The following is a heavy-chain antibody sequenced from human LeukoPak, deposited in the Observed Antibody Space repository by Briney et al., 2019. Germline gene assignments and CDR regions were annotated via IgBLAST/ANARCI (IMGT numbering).Heavy chain of an antibody. V-gene: IGHV3-30*18. D-gene: IGHD6-19*01. CDR3: AKVDSGWYGDYYYYGMDV. CDR1: GFTFSSYG. Sequence: GRSLRLSYAASGFTFSSYGMHWVRQAPGKGLEWVAVISYDGSNKYYADSVKGRFTISRDNSKNTLYLQMNSLRAEDTAVYYCAKVDSGWYGDYYYYGMDVWGQGTTVTVSS. J-gene: IGHJ6*02. CDR2: ISYDGSNK.